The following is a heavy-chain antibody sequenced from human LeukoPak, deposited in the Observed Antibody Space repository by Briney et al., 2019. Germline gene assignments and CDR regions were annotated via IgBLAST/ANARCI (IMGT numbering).Heavy chain of an antibody. V-gene: IGHV1-2*02. D-gene: IGHD6-13*01. J-gene: IGHJ4*02. CDR1: GYTFTSYD. Sequence: ASVKVSCKASGYTFTSYDINWVRQATGQGLEWMGWINPNSGGTNYAQKFQGRVTMTRDTSISTAYMELSRLRSDDTAVYYCARDGSGSSSWEGYFDYWGQGTLVTVSS. CDR2: INPNSGGT. CDR3: ARDGSGSSSWEGYFDY.